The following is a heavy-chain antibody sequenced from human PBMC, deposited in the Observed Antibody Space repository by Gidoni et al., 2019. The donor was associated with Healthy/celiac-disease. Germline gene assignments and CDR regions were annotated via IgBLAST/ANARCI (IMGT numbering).Heavy chain of an antibody. CDR1: GGSFSGYY. D-gene: IGHD5-12*01. V-gene: IGHV4-34*01. CDR3: ARGRGYSGYDNLTWFDY. Sequence: QVQLQQWGAGLLKPSATLSLTCAVYGGSFSGYYWSWIRQPPGKGLEWIGEINHRGSTNYNPSLKSRVTISVDTSKNQFSLKLSSVTAADTAVYYCARGRGYSGYDNLTWFDYWGQGTLVTVSS. J-gene: IGHJ4*02. CDR2: INHRGST.